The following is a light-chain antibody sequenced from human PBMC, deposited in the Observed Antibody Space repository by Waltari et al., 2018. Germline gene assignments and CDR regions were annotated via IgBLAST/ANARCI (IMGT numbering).Light chain of an antibody. CDR1: QTVLYTSDNKNS. CDR3: QQYFGSPPT. CDR2: GAS. Sequence: IGITHSPAPLAVALGERSTIPCRSSQTVLYTSDNKNSLAWSQQKPGQAPKLLIYGASIRESGVPDRFSGSGSGTDFTLTISSLQAEDVAIYFCQQYFGSPPTFGPGTKVEIK. V-gene: IGKV4-1*01. J-gene: IGKJ3*01.